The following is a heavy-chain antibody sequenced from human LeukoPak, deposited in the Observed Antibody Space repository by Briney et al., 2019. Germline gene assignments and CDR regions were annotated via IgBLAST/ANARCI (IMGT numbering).Heavy chain of an antibody. CDR1: GFTFSSYS. CDR2: ISSSSSYI. CDR3: AREVGFGEPYYFDY. V-gene: IGHV3-21*01. D-gene: IGHD3-10*01. J-gene: IGHJ4*02. Sequence: GGSLRLSCAASGFTFSSYSMNCVRQAPGKGLGWVSSISSSSSYIYYADSVKGRFTISRDNAKNSLYLQMNSLRAEDTAVYYCAREVGFGEPYYFDYWGQGTLVTVSS.